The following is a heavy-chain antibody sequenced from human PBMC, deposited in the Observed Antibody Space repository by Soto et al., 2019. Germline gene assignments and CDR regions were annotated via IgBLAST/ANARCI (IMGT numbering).Heavy chain of an antibody. CDR1: GFTFSSYA. D-gene: IGHD6-13*01. V-gene: IGHV3-23*01. CDR2: ISGSGGST. Sequence: PGGSLRLSCAASGFTFSSYAMSWVRQAPGKGPEWVSAISGSGGSTYYADSVKGRFTISRDNSKNTLYLQMNSLRAEDTAVYYCAKDQYSSSSNWFDPWGQGTLVTGAS. J-gene: IGHJ5*02. CDR3: AKDQYSSSSNWFDP.